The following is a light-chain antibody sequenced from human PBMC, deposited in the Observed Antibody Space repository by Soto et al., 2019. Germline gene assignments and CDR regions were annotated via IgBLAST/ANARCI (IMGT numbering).Light chain of an antibody. V-gene: IGLV1-44*01. Sequence: QSVLSQPPSASATPGQRDTISCSGSGVNIGANTVTWYQHRPGAAPKLLIYDDNERPAGVPDRFSGSKSGSSASLAISGLEAEDEADYYCAACDDRVSGRLFGGGTELNGL. J-gene: IGLJ2*01. CDR1: GVNIGANT. CDR3: AACDDRVSGRL. CDR2: DDN.